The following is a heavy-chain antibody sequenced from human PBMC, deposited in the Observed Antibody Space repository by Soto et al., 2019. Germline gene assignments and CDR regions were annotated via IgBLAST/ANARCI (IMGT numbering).Heavy chain of an antibody. CDR3: VRLTDCTNGVCPHY. CDR1: GGSISSSSYY. V-gene: IGHV4-39*01. CDR2: IYYSGST. J-gene: IGHJ4*02. D-gene: IGHD2-8*01. Sequence: PSETLSLTCTVSGGSISSSSYYWGWIRQPPGKGLEWIGSIYYSGSTYYNPSLKSRVTISVDTSKNQFSLKLSSVTAADTAVYFCVRLTDCTNGVCPHYWGQGTLVTVSS.